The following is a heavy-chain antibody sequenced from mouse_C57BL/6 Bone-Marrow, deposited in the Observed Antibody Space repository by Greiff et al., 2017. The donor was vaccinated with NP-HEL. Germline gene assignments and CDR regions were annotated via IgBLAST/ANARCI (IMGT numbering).Heavy chain of an antibody. CDR2: IDPSDSYT. J-gene: IGHJ4*01. CDR3: ARDYYGSSSLYYYAMDY. CDR1: GYTFTSYW. V-gene: IGHV1-50*01. D-gene: IGHD1-1*01. Sequence: QVQLQQPGAELVKPGASVKLSCKASGYTFTSYWMQWVKQRPGQGLEWIGEIDPSDSYTNYNQKFKGKATLTVDTSSSTAYMQLSSLTSEDSAVYYCARDYYGSSSLYYYAMDYWGQGTSVTVSS.